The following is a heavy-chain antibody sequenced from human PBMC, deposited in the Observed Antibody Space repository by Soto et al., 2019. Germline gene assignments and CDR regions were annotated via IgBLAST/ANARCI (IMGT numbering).Heavy chain of an antibody. Sequence: LRLSCAASGFNFSSYWMTWVRQAPGKGLEWVANIKQDGSEKYYVDSVKGRFTISRDNAKNSLYLQTNSLRAEDTAVYYCVRDRVESDCWGQGTLVTVSS. J-gene: IGHJ4*02. V-gene: IGHV3-7*03. CDR1: GFNFSSYW. CDR2: IKQDGSEK. D-gene: IGHD2-15*01. CDR3: VRDRVESDC.